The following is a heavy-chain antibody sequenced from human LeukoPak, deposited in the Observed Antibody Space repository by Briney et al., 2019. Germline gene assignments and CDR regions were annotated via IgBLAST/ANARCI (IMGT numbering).Heavy chain of an antibody. CDR3: SRDSLSSCGGDCYSGLDV. D-gene: IGHD2-21*02. J-gene: IGHJ6*02. CDR1: GFTFSSYS. V-gene: IGHV3-21*01. CDR2: ISSSTSYI. Sequence: GGSLRLSCAASGFTFSSYSMNWIRQAPGKGLEWVSSISSSTSYIYYADSVKGRFTISKDNAKNSLYLQMNSLRAEDTAVYYCSRDSLSSCGGDCYSGLDVWGQGTTVTVSS.